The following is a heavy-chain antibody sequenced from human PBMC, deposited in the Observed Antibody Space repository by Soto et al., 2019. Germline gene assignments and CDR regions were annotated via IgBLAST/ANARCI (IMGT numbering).Heavy chain of an antibody. D-gene: IGHD6-19*01. V-gene: IGHV3-66*01. CDR2: ICSGDST. CDR1: GFTVSSNY. CDR3: ARSWAVAGSYDY. J-gene: IGHJ4*02. Sequence: EVQLVESGGGLVQPGGSLRLSCAASGFTVSSNYMNWVRQAPGKGLEWVSIICSGDSTYYADSVKGRFTISRDNSKNTLYLQMNSLRAEDTAVYYCARSWAVAGSYDYWGQGTLVTVSS.